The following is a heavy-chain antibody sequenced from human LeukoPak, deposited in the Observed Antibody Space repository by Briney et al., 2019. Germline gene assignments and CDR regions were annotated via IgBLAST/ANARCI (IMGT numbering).Heavy chain of an antibody. V-gene: IGHV4-39*07. CDR1: GGSISSSSYY. Sequence: SETLSLTCTVSGGSISSSSYYWGWIRQPPGKGLEWIGEIYHSGSTNYNPSLKSRVTISVDKSKNQFSLKLSSVTAADTAVYYCASWAYGGNQPGYWGQGTLVTVSS. J-gene: IGHJ4*02. CDR2: IYHSGST. CDR3: ASWAYGGNQPGY. D-gene: IGHD4-23*01.